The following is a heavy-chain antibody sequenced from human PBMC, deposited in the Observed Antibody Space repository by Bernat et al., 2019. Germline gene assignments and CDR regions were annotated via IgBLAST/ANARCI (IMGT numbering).Heavy chain of an antibody. V-gene: IGHV4-39*01. CDR3: ARGAHNLLWFGEYYYGMDV. J-gene: IGHJ6*02. CDR2: IYYSGST. CDR1: GGSISSYY. Sequence: QVQLQESGPGLVKPSETLSLTCSVSGGSISSYYWGWIRQPPGKGLEWIGSIYYSGSTYYNPSLKSRVTISVDTSKNQFSLKLSSVTAADTAVYYCARGAHNLLWFGEYYYGMDVWGQGTTVTVSS. D-gene: IGHD3-10*01.